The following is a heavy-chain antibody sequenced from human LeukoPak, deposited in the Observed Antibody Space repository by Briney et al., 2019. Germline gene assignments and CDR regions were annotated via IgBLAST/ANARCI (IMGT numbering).Heavy chain of an antibody. V-gene: IGHV1-3*03. CDR2: INAGNGNT. J-gene: IGHJ6*03. D-gene: IGHD6-13*01. CDR1: GYTFTSYA. Sequence: ASVKVSCKASGYTFTSYAMHWVRQAPGQRLEWMGWINAGNGNTRYSQEFQGRVTITRDTSASTAYMELSSLRSEDMAVYYCARSALLIAARENYYMDVWGKGTTVTVSS. CDR3: ARSALLIAARENYYMDV.